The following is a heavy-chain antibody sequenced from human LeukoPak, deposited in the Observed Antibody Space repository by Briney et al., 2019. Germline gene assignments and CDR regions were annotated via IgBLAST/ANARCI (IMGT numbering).Heavy chain of an antibody. CDR3: ARGYIPMVRGVITLDY. J-gene: IGHJ4*02. CDR1: GYTFTSYG. Sequence: ASVKVSCKASGYTFTSYGISWVRQAPGQGLEWMGWISAYNGNTNYAQKLQGRVTMTTDTSTSTAYMELRSLRSDDTAVYYCARGYIPMVRGVITLDYWGQRTLVTVSS. V-gene: IGHV1-18*01. CDR2: ISAYNGNT. D-gene: IGHD3-10*01.